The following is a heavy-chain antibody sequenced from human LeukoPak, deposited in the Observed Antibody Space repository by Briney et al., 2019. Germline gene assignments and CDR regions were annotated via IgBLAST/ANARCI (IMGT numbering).Heavy chain of an antibody. CDR2: INAYNGDT. J-gene: IGHJ4*02. V-gene: IGHV1-18*01. CDR1: NYTFTSYG. CDR3: ARDGSGVWFDY. D-gene: IGHD3-10*01. Sequence: AASVKVSCKASNYTFTSYGISWVRQAPGQGLEWMAWINAYNGDTNYAQKLQGRVTLTTDTSTSTAYMELRSLRSDDTAVYYCARDGSGVWFDYWGQGTLVTVSS.